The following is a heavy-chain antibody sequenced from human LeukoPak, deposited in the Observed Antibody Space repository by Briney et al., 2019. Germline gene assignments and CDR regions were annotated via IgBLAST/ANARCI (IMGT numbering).Heavy chain of an antibody. D-gene: IGHD6-13*01. CDR2: ISGSGGST. Sequence: GGSLRLSCAASGFTFSSYAMSWVRQAPGKGLEWVSAISGSGGSTYYADSVKGRFTISRDNSKNTLYLQMNSLRAEDTAVYYCTKNVLGSSSWHDYWGQGTLVTVSS. CDR1: GFTFSSYA. CDR3: TKNVLGSSSWHDY. J-gene: IGHJ4*02. V-gene: IGHV3-23*01.